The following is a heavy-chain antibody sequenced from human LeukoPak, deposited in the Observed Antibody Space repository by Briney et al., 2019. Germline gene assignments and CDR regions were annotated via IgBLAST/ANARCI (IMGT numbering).Heavy chain of an antibody. CDR2: ISAYNRNT. CDR3: ARYGVGATTLAVASRPLNAFDI. J-gene: IGHJ3*02. CDR1: GYSFTTYD. D-gene: IGHD1-26*01. V-gene: IGHV1-18*01. Sequence: ASVKVSCKSSGYSFTTYDINWVRQAPGQGLEWMGWISAYNRNTNFAQKLQGRVTMTTDTSTGTAYMELRSLTSDDTAVYHCARYGVGATTLAVASRPLNAFDIWGQGTMVTVSS.